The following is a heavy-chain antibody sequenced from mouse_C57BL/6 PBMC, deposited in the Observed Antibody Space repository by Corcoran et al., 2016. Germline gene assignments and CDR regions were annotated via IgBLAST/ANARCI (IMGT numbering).Heavy chain of an antibody. D-gene: IGHD2-10*01. Sequence: EVQLQQSGPELVKPAASVKISCKASGYTFTDYYMNWVQQSHGKSLEWIGDINPNNGGTSYNQTFKGKATLTVDKSSSTTYRELRSLTSEDAAVYYCARAYPYYFDYWGQGTTLTVSS. CDR3: ARAYPYYFDY. CDR2: INPNNGGT. CDR1: GYTFTDYY. J-gene: IGHJ2*01. V-gene: IGHV1-26*01.